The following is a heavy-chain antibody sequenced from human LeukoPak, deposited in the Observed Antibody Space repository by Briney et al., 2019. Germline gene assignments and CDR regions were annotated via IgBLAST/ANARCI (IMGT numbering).Heavy chain of an antibody. CDR3: ARHTAMDFDY. CDR2: IYYSGST. J-gene: IGHJ4*02. D-gene: IGHD5-18*01. CDR1: GGSISSYY. Sequence: PSETLSLTCTVSGGSISSYYWSWIRQPPGKGLEWIGYIYYSGSTNYNPSLKSRVAISVDTSKNQFSLKLSSVTAAGTAVYYCARHTAMDFDYWGQGTLVTVSS. V-gene: IGHV4-59*08.